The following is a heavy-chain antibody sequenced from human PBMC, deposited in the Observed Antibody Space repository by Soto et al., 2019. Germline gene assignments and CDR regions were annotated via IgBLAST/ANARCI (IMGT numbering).Heavy chain of an antibody. J-gene: IGHJ6*03. V-gene: IGHV4-34*01. CDR3: ARASYYCSGSSCYLSFCYYMGV. D-gene: IGHD2-15*01. Sequence: QVQLQQWGAGLLKPSETLSLTCAVYGGSFSGYYWSWIRQPPGKGLEWIGEINHSGSTNYNPSLKSRVTISVDTSKIPFSLKLSSVTAAYPAVYYCARASYYCSGSSCYLSFCYYMGVWGKGTTVTVS. CDR1: GGSFSGYY. CDR2: INHSGST.